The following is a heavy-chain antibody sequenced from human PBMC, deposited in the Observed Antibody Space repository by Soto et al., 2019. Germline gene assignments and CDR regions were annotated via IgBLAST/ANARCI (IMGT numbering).Heavy chain of an antibody. CDR3: ARRWGDYFEY. V-gene: IGHV4-59*08. CDR2: IYYSGST. Sequence: SETLSLTCTVSGGSISSYYWSWIRQPPGKGLERIGNIYYSGSTNYNPSLKSRVTISVDTSKNQFSLKLSSVTAADMAVYYCARRWGDYFEYWGQGTLVTVSS. D-gene: IGHD3-16*01. J-gene: IGHJ4*02. CDR1: GGSISSYY.